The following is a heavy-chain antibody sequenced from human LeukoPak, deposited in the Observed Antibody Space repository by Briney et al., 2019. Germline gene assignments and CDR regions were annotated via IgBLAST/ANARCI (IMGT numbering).Heavy chain of an antibody. CDR2: IYSDGDSS. V-gene: IGHV3-66*01. CDR3: ARSNCNSCYLGVWYYFDY. Sequence: GGSLRLSCAASGFTFSSYSMNWVRQAPGKGLEWVSVIYSDGDSSYYADSVKGRFTISRDNSKNTLYLQMNSLRAEDTAVYYCARSNCNSCYLGVWYYFDYWGQGALVTVSS. J-gene: IGHJ4*02. D-gene: IGHD1/OR15-1a*01. CDR1: GFTFSSYS.